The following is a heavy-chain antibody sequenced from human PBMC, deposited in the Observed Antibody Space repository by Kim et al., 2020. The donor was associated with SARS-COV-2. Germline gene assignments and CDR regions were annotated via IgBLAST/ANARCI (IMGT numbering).Heavy chain of an antibody. CDR1: GFTFSSYA. V-gene: IGHV3-30-3*01. CDR3: ARDLSRGWSGYYVGGGLNYYYYYGMDV. D-gene: IGHD3-3*01. CDR2: ISYDGSNK. J-gene: IGHJ6*02. Sequence: GGSLRLSCAASGFTFSSYAMHWVRQAPGKGLEWVAVISYDGSNKYYADSVKGRFTISRDNSKNTLYLQMNSLRAEDTAVYYCARDLSRGWSGYYVGGGLNYYYYYGMDVWGQGTTVTVSS.